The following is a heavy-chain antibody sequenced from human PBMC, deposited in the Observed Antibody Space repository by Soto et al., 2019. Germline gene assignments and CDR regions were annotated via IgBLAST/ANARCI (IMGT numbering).Heavy chain of an antibody. V-gene: IGHV2-5*02. CDR3: AHSPPDSSSWYRVEGGAFDI. CDR1: GFSLSTSGVG. D-gene: IGHD6-13*01. J-gene: IGHJ3*02. Sequence: GSGPTLVNPTQTLTLTCTFSGFSLSTSGVGVGWIRQPPGKALEWLALIYWDDDKRYSPSLKSRLTITKDTSKNQVVLTMTNMDPVDTATYYCAHSPPDSSSWYRVEGGAFDIWGQGTMVTVSS. CDR2: IYWDDDK.